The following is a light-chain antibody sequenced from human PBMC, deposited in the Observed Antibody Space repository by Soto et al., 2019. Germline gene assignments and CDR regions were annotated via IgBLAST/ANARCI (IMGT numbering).Light chain of an antibody. V-gene: IGKV3D-15*01. CDR2: CAS. J-gene: IGKJ4*01. Sequence: VMTKSRGTMADTPGEKETLFCRASQSVSSNFAWCQQGPGQAPRLLIYCASTRASGILARFRGIGSGTEFTLAIIILQSEDFALYYCQQYKISPHTCGGGTKVDIK. CDR1: QSVSSN. CDR3: QQYKISPHT.